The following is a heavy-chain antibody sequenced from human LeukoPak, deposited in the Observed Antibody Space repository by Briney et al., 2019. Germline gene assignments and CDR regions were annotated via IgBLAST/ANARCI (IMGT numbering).Heavy chain of an antibody. CDR1: GGSISSSYYY. CDR2: IYYSGST. D-gene: IGHD6-19*01. J-gene: IGHJ6*02. CDR3: ATRSIAVAGLYYYYGMDV. Sequence: SETLSLTCTVSGGSISSSYYYWSWIRQPPGKGLEWIGYIYYSGSTNYNPSLKSRVTISVDTSKNQFSLKLSSVTAADTAVYYCATRSIAVAGLYYYYGMDVWGQGTTVTVSS. V-gene: IGHV4-61*01.